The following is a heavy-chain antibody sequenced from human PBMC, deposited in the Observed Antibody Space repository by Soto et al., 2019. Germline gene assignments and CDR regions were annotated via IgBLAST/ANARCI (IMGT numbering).Heavy chain of an antibody. D-gene: IGHD6-19*01. CDR2: IWYDGSNK. J-gene: IGHJ4*02. CDR3: AKSVAAGASYFDY. V-gene: IGHV3-33*06. Sequence: GGSLRLSCAASGFTFSSYGMHWVRQAPGKGLEWVAVIWYDGSNKYYADSVKGRFTISRDNSKNTLYLQMNSLRAEDTAVYYCAKSVAAGASYFDYWGQGTLVTVSS. CDR1: GFTFSSYG.